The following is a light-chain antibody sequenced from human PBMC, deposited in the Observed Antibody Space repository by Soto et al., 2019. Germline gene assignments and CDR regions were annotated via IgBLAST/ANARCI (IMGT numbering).Light chain of an antibody. CDR3: CSYAGSYTWV. Sequence: QSALTQPRSVSGSPGQSVTISCTGTSSDVGGYNYVSWYQLYPAKAPKLIIYDVTKRPSGVPDRFSGSKSGNTASLTISGLQAEDETDYYCCSYAGSYTWVFGGGTQLTVL. CDR2: DVT. V-gene: IGLV2-11*01. CDR1: SSDVGGYNY. J-gene: IGLJ3*02.